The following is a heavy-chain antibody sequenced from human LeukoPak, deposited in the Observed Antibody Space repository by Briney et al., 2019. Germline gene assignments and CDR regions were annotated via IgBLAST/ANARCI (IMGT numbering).Heavy chain of an antibody. Sequence: SETLSLTCAVSGYSISSGYYWGWIRRPPGKGLEWLGSIHHSGSTYYKSSLKSRVTMLVDKSKNHFSLKLSSVTAADTAVYQCARQLGYCSGGSCSLGAFDIWGQGTMVTVSS. D-gene: IGHD2-15*01. CDR2: IHHSGST. J-gene: IGHJ3*02. CDR1: GYSISSGYY. CDR3: ARQLGYCSGGSCSLGAFDI. V-gene: IGHV4-38-2*01.